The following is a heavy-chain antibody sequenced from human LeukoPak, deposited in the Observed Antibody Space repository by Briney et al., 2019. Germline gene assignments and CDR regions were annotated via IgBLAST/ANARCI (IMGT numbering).Heavy chain of an antibody. D-gene: IGHD3-16*01. CDR3: ARPVWGYYYMDV. CDR2: INHSGST. CDR1: GGSFSGCY. J-gene: IGHJ6*03. V-gene: IGHV4-34*01. Sequence: SETLSLTCAVYGGSFSGCYWSWIRQPPGKGLEWIGEINHSGSTNYSPSLKSRVTISVDTSKNQFSLKLSSVTAADTAVYYCARPVWGYYYMDVWGKGTTVTISS.